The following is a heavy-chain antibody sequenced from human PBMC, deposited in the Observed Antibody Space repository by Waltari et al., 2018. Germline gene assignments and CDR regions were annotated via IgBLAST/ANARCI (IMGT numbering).Heavy chain of an antibody. Sequence: QVQLVQSGAEVKKPGSSVKVSCKASGGTFSSYAISWGRQAAGQGLEWMGGIIPIFGTANYAQKFQGRVTITTDESTSTAYMELSSLRSEDTAVYYCARDPGYNWNDDAFDIWGQGTMVTVSS. D-gene: IGHD1-20*01. J-gene: IGHJ3*02. V-gene: IGHV1-69*05. CDR2: IIPIFGTA. CDR3: ARDPGYNWNDDAFDI. CDR1: GGTFSSYA.